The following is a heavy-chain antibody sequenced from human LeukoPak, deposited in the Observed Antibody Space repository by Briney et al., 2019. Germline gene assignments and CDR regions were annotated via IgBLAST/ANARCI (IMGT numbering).Heavy chain of an antibody. D-gene: IGHD3-22*01. CDR1: GGSISSGSYY. CDR3: ARSPNRGYYDSSGYYYYYYMDV. Sequence: SQTLSLTCTVSGGSISSGSYYWSWIRQPAGKGLEWIGRIYTSGSTNYNPSLKSRVTMSVDTSENQFSLKLSSVTAADTAVYYCARSPNRGYYDSSGYYYYYYMDVWGKGTTVTISS. J-gene: IGHJ6*03. CDR2: IYTSGST. V-gene: IGHV4-61*02.